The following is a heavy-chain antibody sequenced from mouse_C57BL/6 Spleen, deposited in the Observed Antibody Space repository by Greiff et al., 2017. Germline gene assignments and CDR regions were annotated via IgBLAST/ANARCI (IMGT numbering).Heavy chain of an antibody. Sequence: QVQLQQPGPELVKPGASVKLSCKASGYTFTSYWMHWVKQRPGQGLEWIGNINPSNGGTNYNEKFKSKATLTVDKSSSTAYMQLSSLTSEDSAVXNCARGDYDVGARDYWGQGTSVTVSS. CDR3: ARGDYDVGARDY. CDR1: GYTFTSYW. CDR2: INPSNGGT. J-gene: IGHJ4*01. D-gene: IGHD2-4*01. V-gene: IGHV1-53*01.